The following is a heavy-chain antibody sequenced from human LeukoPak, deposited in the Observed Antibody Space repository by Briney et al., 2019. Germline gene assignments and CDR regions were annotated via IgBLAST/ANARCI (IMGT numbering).Heavy chain of an antibody. CDR1: GYTFTGYY. V-gene: IGHV1-2*02. CDR2: INPNSGGT. J-gene: IGHJ6*03. Sequence: GASVKVSCKASGYTFTGYYMHWVRQAPGQGLEWMGWINPNSGGTNYAQKFQGRVTMTRDTSISTAYMELSRLRSDDTAVYYCAREVVAGYYYYYYYMDVWGKGTTVTASS. D-gene: IGHD6-19*01. CDR3: AREVVAGYYYYYYYMDV.